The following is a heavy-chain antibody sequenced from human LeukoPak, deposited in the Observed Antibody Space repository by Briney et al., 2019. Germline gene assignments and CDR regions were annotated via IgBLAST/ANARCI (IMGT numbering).Heavy chain of an antibody. V-gene: IGHV4-39*07. CDR2: ISYTGIP. Sequence: SETLSLTCSVSGGSISSSSYYWAWIRQTPGKGLEWIGFISYTGIPDHNPSLKSRVTISLDTSKNQFSVQLTSVSAADTAVYYCATPYYYDSSGYFFNPIYVWGQGTLVTVSS. CDR3: ATPYYYDSSGYFFNPIYV. J-gene: IGHJ4*02. D-gene: IGHD3-22*01. CDR1: GGSISSSSYY.